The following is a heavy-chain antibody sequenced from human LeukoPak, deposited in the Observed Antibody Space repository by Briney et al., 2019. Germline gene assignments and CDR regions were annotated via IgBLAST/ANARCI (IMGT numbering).Heavy chain of an antibody. V-gene: IGHV3-30*18. J-gene: IGHJ1*01. D-gene: IGHD6-13*01. CDR1: GFTFSSYG. CDR3: AKASLPYSSSWSGAEYFQH. CDR2: ISYDGSNK. Sequence: GRSLRLSCAASGFTFSSYGMHWVRQAPGKGLEWVAVISYDGSNKYYADSVKGLFTISRDNSKNTLYLQMNSLRAEDTAVYYCAKASLPYSSSWSGAEYFQHWARAPWSPSPQ.